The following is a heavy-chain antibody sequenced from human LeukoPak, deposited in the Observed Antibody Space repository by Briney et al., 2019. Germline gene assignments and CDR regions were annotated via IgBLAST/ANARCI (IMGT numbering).Heavy chain of an antibody. D-gene: IGHD1-26*01. J-gene: IGHJ4*02. V-gene: IGHV4-30-2*01. CDR2: IYHSGST. Sequence: PSETLSLTCTVSGGSISSGGYYWSWIRQPPGKGLEWIGYIYHSGSTYYNPSLKSRVTISVDRSKNQFSLKLSSVTAADTAVYYCARVREGGYYFDYWGQGTLVTVSS. CDR1: GGSISSGGYY. CDR3: ARVREGGYYFDY.